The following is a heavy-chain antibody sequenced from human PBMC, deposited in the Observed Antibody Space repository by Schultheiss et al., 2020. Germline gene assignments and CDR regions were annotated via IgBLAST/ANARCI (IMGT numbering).Heavy chain of an antibody. CDR2: IYYSGST. Sequence: SETLSLTCTVSGGTIRSSIYYWGRIRKPPGKGLEWIGSIYYSGSTYYNPSLKSRVTITVDTSKNQFSLKLSSVTAADTAVYYCARLQSRITIFGVVNQFDYWGQGTRVTVSS. V-gene: IGHV4-39*01. J-gene: IGHJ4*02. CDR1: GGTIRSSIYY. D-gene: IGHD3-3*01. CDR3: ARLQSRITIFGVVNQFDY.